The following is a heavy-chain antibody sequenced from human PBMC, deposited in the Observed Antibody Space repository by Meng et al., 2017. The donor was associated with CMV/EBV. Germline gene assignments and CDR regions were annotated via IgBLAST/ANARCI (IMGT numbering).Heavy chain of an antibody. CDR1: GGSVSSGSYY. CDR3: ARINTAMAHFDY. CDR2: IYYSGST. V-gene: IGHV4-61*01. J-gene: IGHJ4*02. Sequence: CRVSGGSVSSGSYYWSWTRQSPGKGLEWIGYIYYSGSTNYNPSLKSRVTISVDTSKSQFSLKLSSVTAADTAVYYCARINTAMAHFDYWGQGTLVTVSS. D-gene: IGHD5-18*01.